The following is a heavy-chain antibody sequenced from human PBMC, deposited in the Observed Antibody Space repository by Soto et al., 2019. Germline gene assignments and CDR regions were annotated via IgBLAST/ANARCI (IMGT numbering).Heavy chain of an antibody. D-gene: IGHD4-4*01. J-gene: IGHJ6*02. Sequence: SVKVSCKTSGGSFSNYAFSWVRQAPGQGLEWMGAIIPMFGTPNYAQMFQGRVTITADESTNTAYMEVSSLRSDDSAVYFCARGATVTRDYFYGMDVWGQGTTVTVS. CDR1: GGSFSNYA. CDR3: ARGATVTRDYFYGMDV. V-gene: IGHV1-69*13. CDR2: IIPMFGTP.